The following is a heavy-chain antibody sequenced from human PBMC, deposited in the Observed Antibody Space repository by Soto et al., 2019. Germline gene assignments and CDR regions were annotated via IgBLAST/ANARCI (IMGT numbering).Heavy chain of an antibody. D-gene: IGHD3-22*01. Sequence: PGGSLRLSCAASGFTFSSYAMSWVRQAPGKGLEWVSAISGSGGSTYYADSVKGRFTISRDNSKNTLYLQMNSLRAEDTAVYYCAKVTVDYYYDSSGLGAFDIWGQGTMVTVSS. V-gene: IGHV3-23*01. CDR1: GFTFSSYA. CDR3: AKVTVDYYYDSSGLGAFDI. CDR2: ISGSGGST. J-gene: IGHJ3*02.